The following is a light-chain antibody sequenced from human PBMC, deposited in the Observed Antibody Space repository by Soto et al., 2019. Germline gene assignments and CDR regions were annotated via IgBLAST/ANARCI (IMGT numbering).Light chain of an antibody. Sequence: QSVLTQPPSVSAAPGQKVTISCSGSSSHIGNNYVSWYQQLPGTAPKFLIYDNNQRPSGIPDRFSGSKSGTSATLGITGLQTGDEADDYCGTWDSSLSAFVFGTGTKLTVL. CDR1: SSHIGNNY. V-gene: IGLV1-51*01. CDR2: DNN. J-gene: IGLJ1*01. CDR3: GTWDSSLSAFV.